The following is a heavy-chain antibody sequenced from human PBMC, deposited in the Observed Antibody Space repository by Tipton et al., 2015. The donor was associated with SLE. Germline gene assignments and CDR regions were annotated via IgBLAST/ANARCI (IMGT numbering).Heavy chain of an antibody. CDR3: AGERQVRGWNEKTNWFDP. Sequence: RSLRLSCRASGFTFGDHALSWVRQAPGKGLEWVGFIRSKTSGGTTEYAASVRGRFFISRDDSSGFAYLQMNDLKTEDTGTYYCAGERQVRGWNEKTNWFDPWGQGTLVTVSS. V-gene: IGHV3-49*04. CDR1: GFTFGDHA. J-gene: IGHJ5*02. CDR2: IRSKTSGGTT. D-gene: IGHD1-1*01.